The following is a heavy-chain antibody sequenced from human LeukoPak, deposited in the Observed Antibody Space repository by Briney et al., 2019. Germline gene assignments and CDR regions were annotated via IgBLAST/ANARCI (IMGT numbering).Heavy chain of an antibody. CDR2: IGAYNGNT. Sequence: ASVKVSCKASGYTFTGYYMHWVRQAPGQGLEWMGWIGAYNGNTDYAQKLQGRVTMTTDTSTSTAYMELRSLRSDDTAVYYCARETAGYSSGWGKNWFDPWGQGTLVTVSS. D-gene: IGHD6-19*01. V-gene: IGHV1-18*04. CDR1: GYTFTGYY. J-gene: IGHJ5*02. CDR3: ARETAGYSSGWGKNWFDP.